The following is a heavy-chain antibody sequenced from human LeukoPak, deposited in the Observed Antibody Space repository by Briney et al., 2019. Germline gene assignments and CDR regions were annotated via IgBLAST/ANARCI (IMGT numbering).Heavy chain of an antibody. Sequence: ASVKVSCEASGGTFSSYAITWVRQAPGQGLEWMGWISAYNGNTNYAQKLQGRVTMTTDTSTSTAYMELRSLRSDDTAVYYCARFVGAIPSNRFDPWGQGTLVTVSS. CDR2: ISAYNGNT. V-gene: IGHV1-18*01. CDR3: ARFVGAIPSNRFDP. CDR1: GGTFSSYA. J-gene: IGHJ5*02. D-gene: IGHD1-26*01.